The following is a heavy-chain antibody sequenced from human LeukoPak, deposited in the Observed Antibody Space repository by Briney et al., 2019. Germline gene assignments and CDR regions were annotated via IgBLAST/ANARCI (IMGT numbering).Heavy chain of an antibody. CDR3: ARDQIPSYSGWFRWYFDL. CDR1: GFPFRSHA. Sequence: GGSLRLSCAASGFPFRSHAMNWVRQAPGKGLECIAYISPSNTIYYADSVKGRFTISRDNSKNSLYLQMNGLRDEDTAVYYCARDQIPSYSGWFRWYFDLWGRGTLVTVSS. V-gene: IGHV3-48*02. D-gene: IGHD6-19*01. J-gene: IGHJ2*01. CDR2: ISPSNTI.